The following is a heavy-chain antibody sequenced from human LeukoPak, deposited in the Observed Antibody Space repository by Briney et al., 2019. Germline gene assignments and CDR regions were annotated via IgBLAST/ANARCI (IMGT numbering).Heavy chain of an antibody. D-gene: IGHD2-2*01. CDR1: GNPLRSFD. CDR2: ISGGGGGT. V-gene: IGHV3-23*01. J-gene: IGHJ4*02. Sequence: GGSLTLPCTVSGNPLRSFDMSWLRQATGKGLEWVSAISGGGGGTYYEDSVKGEFTISRDNSKNTRSLQMSSLRVEDTALYYCARGIGYCANITCYGPIDYWGQGTLVTVSS. CDR3: ARGIGYCANITCYGPIDY.